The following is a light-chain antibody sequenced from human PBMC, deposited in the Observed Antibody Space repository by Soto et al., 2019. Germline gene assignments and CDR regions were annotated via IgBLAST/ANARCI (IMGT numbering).Light chain of an antibody. CDR3: CSYVGGSTYVL. Sequence: QSALTQPRSVSGSPGQSVTISCTGTSRTIGGHDHVSWYQQYPGKAPKLIIYDVLQRPAGVPDRFSGSKFGNTASLTISGLQTEDEADYHCCSYVGGSTYVLFGGGTKVTVL. CDR1: SRTIGGHDH. J-gene: IGLJ2*01. CDR2: DVL. V-gene: IGLV2-11*02.